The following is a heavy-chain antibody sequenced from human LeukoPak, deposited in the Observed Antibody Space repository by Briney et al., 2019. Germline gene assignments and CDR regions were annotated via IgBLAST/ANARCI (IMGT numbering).Heavy chain of an antibody. J-gene: IGHJ6*02. D-gene: IGHD2-15*01. Sequence: ASVKVSCKASGYTFTSYDINWVRQAPGQGLEWMGWMKPNSGNTGYAQKFQGRVTMTRNTSISTAYMELSSLRSEDTAVYYCARQHCSGGSCYSVLDVWGQGTTVTVSS. V-gene: IGHV1-8*01. CDR3: ARQHCSGGSCYSVLDV. CDR1: GYTFTSYD. CDR2: MKPNSGNT.